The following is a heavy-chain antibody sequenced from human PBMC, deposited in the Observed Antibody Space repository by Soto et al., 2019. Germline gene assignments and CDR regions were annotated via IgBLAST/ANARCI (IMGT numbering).Heavy chain of an antibody. D-gene: IGHD2-15*01. CDR1: GGSISSYY. J-gene: IGHJ4*02. V-gene: IGHV4-59*08. CDR2: IYYSGST. CDR3: ARIGYCSGGSCGIGY. Sequence: PSETLSLTCTVSGGSISSYYWSWIRQPPGKGLEWIGYIYYSGSTNYNPSLKSRVTISVDTSKNQFSLKLSSVTAADTAVYYCARIGYCSGGSCGIGYWGQGTLVTVSS.